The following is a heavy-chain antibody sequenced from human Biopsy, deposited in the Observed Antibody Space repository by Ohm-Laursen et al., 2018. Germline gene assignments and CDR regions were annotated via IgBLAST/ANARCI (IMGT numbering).Heavy chain of an antibody. CDR2: ISYSGTT. J-gene: IGHJ2*01. V-gene: IGHV4-31*01. CDR3: ARGVPHYDGSGFPLAGYWYFDL. Sequence: SQTLSLTCTVSGGSIGGGEYYWNWIRQHPGKSLEWIGLISYSGTTFYNPSLESLLTISIDTSKNHFSLNLRSVTAADTAVYYCARGVPHYDGSGFPLAGYWYFDLWGRGTLVTVSS. D-gene: IGHD3-22*01. CDR1: GGSIGGGEYY.